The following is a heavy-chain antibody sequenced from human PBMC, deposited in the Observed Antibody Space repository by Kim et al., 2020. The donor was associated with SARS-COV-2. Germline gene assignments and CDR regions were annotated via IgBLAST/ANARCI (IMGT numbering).Heavy chain of an antibody. J-gene: IGHJ6*02. CDR2: IYSGGST. Sequence: GGSLRLSCAASGFTVSSNYMSWVRQAPGKGLEWVSVIYSGGSTYYADSVKGRFTISRDNSKNTLYLQMNSLRAEDTAVYYCARDSPHYGMDVWGQGTTVTVSS. CDR1: GFTVSSNY. CDR3: ARDSPHYGMDV. V-gene: IGHV3-66*01.